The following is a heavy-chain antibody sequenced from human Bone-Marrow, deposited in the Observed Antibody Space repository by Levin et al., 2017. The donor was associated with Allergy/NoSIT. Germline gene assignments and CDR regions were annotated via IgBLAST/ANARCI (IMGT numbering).Heavy chain of an antibody. CDR3: AKFYTSGGNWLGP. Sequence: SETLSLTCNVSGGSISTSDWSWVRQPPGRGLEWIGYISHSGSTNYHPSLKGRVTMSVDTSKDQLSLKVTSVTAADTAVYYCAKFYTSGGNWLGPWGQGTLVIVSS. D-gene: IGHD2-2*02. CDR1: GGSISTSD. J-gene: IGHJ5*02. V-gene: IGHV4-59*01. CDR2: ISHSGST.